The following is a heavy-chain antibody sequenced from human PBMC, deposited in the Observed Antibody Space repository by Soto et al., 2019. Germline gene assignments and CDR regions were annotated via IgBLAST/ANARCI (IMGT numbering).Heavy chain of an antibody. Sequence: GGSRRLSCAASGFTFSDYYMSWIRQAPGKGLEWVSYISSSSSYTNYADSVKGRFTISRDNAKNSLYLQMNSLRAEDTAVYYCARDHYGPGWFDPWGQGTLVTVS. CDR1: GFTFSDYY. CDR3: ARDHYGPGWFDP. J-gene: IGHJ5*02. V-gene: IGHV3-11*05. D-gene: IGHD3-10*01. CDR2: ISSSSSYT.